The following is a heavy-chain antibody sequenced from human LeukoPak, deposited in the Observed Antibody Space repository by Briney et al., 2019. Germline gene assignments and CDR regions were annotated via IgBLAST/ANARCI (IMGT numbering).Heavy chain of an antibody. D-gene: IGHD3-22*01. CDR3: ARDHNTMIVVVDDAFDI. CDR2: ISAYNGNT. V-gene: IGHV1-18*01. J-gene: IGHJ3*02. CDR1: GYTFTSYG. Sequence: ASVKVSCKASGYTFTSYGISWVRQAPGQGLEWMGWISAYNGNTNYAQKLQGRVTMTTDTSTSTAYMELRSLRSDDTAVYYCARDHNTMIVVVDDAFDIWGQGTMVTVSS.